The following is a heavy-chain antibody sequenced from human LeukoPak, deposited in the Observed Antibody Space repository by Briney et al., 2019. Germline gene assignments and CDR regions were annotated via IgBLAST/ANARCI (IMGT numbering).Heavy chain of an antibody. Sequence: GGSLRLSCAASGFTFSNAWMSWVRQAPGKGLEWVGRIKSKTDGGTTDYAAPVKGRFTISRDDSKNTRYLQMNSLKTEDTAVYYCAKGYSNGYGAWGQGTLVTVSS. J-gene: IGHJ5*02. CDR3: AKGYSNGYGA. CDR2: IKSKTDGGTT. D-gene: IGHD6-19*01. V-gene: IGHV3-15*01. CDR1: GFTFSNAW.